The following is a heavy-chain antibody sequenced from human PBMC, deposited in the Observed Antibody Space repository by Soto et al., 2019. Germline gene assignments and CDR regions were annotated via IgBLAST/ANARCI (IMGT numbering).Heavy chain of an antibody. Sequence: QVQLVQSGAEVKKPGSSVKVSCKASGGTFSSYAISWVRQAPGQGLEWMGGIIPIFGTANYAQKFQGRVTITADESTSTAYMELRSLRSEDTAVYYCARVTPIVVVPAARWRYFDLWGRGTLVTVSS. CDR3: ARVTPIVVVPAARWRYFDL. CDR2: IIPIFGTA. V-gene: IGHV1-69*01. D-gene: IGHD2-2*01. J-gene: IGHJ2*01. CDR1: GGTFSSYA.